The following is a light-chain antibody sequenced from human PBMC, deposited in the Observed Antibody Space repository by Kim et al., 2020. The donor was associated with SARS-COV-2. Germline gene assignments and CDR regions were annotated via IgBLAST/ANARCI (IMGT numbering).Light chain of an antibody. V-gene: IGKV1-33*01. J-gene: IGKJ2*01. Sequence: SEAMGDRVTITCQASQDITKYLNWYQQRPGKPPKLLIFDAYTLERGVPPRFIGGGSGTDFSLTITGLQPEDIATYYCQQFDSLPYTFGQGTKLEI. CDR1: QDITKY. CDR2: DAY. CDR3: QQFDSLPYT.